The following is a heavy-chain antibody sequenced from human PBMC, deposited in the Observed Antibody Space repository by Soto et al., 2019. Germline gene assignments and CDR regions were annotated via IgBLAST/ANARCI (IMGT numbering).Heavy chain of an antibody. D-gene: IGHD2-15*01. J-gene: IGHJ4*02. Sequence: QVKLVQSGAEVKKPGASVKVSGKASGYTFTSYAMHWVRQAPGQRLEWMGWINAGNGNTKYSQRFQGRVTITRDTSASTVYMELSSLRSEDTAVYYCARGPGGPDGPGDYWGQGTLVTVSS. CDR1: GYTFTSYA. CDR2: INAGNGNT. V-gene: IGHV1-3*01. CDR3: ARGPGGPDGPGDY.